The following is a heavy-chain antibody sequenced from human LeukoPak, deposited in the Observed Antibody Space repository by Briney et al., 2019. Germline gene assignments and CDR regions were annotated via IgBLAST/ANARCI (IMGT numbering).Heavy chain of an antibody. CDR2: ISDCGTT. V-gene: IGHV4-59*01. D-gene: IGHD5-24*01. J-gene: IGHJ4*02. CDR1: AGSISGNY. Sequence: SETLSLTCTVSAGSISGNYWSWIRQPPGKGLEWIGYISDCGTTRYNPSLKSRVTISVDTSKNQFSLKMTSVTTADTAIYYCAREGDGYNRPLHDWGQGTLVIVSS. CDR3: AREGDGYNRPLHD.